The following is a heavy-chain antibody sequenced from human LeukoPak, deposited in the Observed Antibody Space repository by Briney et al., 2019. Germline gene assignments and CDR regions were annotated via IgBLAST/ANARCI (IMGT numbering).Heavy chain of an antibody. D-gene: IGHD4-23*01. V-gene: IGHV1-18*01. CDR1: GYTFPNYY. CDR2: IRSYSGNT. CDR3: ARDGGGGNSF. Sequence: ASVEGSCKASGYTFPNYYINWVRQAPGQGLEWMAWIRSYSGNTDYAQKFQGRVTMTTDTSTSTVYMELRSLTSDDTAVYYCARDGGGGNSFWGQGTLVTVSS. J-gene: IGHJ4*02.